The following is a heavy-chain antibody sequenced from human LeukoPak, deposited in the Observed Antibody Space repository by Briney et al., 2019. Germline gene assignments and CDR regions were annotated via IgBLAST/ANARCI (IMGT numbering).Heavy chain of an antibody. D-gene: IGHD1-26*01. Sequence: GGSLRLSCAASGFTFSSYSMNWVRQAPGKGLEWVSSISSHSSYIYYADSVKGRFTISRDNAKNSLYLQMNSLRAEDTAVYYCARAVGATFFDYWGQGTLVTVSS. CDR1: GFTFSSYS. V-gene: IGHV3-21*01. CDR3: ARAVGATFFDY. CDR2: ISSHSSYI. J-gene: IGHJ4*02.